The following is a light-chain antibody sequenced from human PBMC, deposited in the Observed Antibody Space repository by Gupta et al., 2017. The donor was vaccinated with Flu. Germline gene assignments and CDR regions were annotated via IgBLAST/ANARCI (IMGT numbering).Light chain of an antibody. CDR3: QQYTSSPGLFT. CDR1: ESILSSY. CDR2: GGS. Sequence: LSLSPGERATLSCRASESILSSYLAWYQQKPGQAPKLLIYGGSTRATGTPDRFSGSGPGTDFTLTISRLEPEDFAVYYCQQYTSSPGLFTFGPGTTVDIK. V-gene: IGKV3-20*01. J-gene: IGKJ3*01.